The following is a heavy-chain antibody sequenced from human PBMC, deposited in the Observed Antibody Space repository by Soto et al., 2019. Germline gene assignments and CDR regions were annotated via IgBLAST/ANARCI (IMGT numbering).Heavy chain of an antibody. CDR3: AREENYYDSSGPGGWFDP. CDR1: GYTFTSYG. Sequence: SVKVSCKASGYTFTSYGISWVRQAPGQGLEWMGWISAYNGNTNYAQKLQGRVTMTTDTSTSTAYMELRSLRSDDTAVYYCAREENYYDSSGPGGWFDPWGQGTLVTVSS. D-gene: IGHD3-22*01. V-gene: IGHV1-18*04. J-gene: IGHJ5*02. CDR2: ISAYNGNT.